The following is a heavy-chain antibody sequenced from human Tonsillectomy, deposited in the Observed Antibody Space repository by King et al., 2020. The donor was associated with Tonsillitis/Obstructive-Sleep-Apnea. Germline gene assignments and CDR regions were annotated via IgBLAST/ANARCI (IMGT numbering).Heavy chain of an antibody. CDR1: GFTFSSYG. CDR2: ISYDGSNK. D-gene: IGHD3-22*01. V-gene: IGHV3-30*18. CDR3: AKDTIDSSGYYEYFQH. Sequence: VQLVESGGGVVQPGRSLRLSCAAYGFTFSSYGMHWVRQAPGKGLEWVAVISYDGSNKYYADSVKGRFTISRDNSKNTLYLQMNSLRAEDTAVYYCAKDTIDSSGYYEYFQHWGQGTLVTVSS. J-gene: IGHJ1*01.